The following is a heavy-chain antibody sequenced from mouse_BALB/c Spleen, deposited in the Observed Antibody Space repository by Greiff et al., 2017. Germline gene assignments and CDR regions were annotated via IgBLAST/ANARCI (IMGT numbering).Heavy chain of an antibody. CDR1: GFTFSSYG. V-gene: IGHV5-6*01. Sequence: EVQGVESGGDLVKPGGSLKLSCAASGFTFSSYGMSWVRQTPDKRLEWVATISSGGSYTYYPDSVKGRFTISRDNAKNTLYLQMSSLKSEDTAMYYCARSPYYGSSYDWYFDVWGAGTTVTVSS. D-gene: IGHD1-1*01. CDR2: ISSGGSYT. CDR3: ARSPYYGSSYDWYFDV. J-gene: IGHJ1*01.